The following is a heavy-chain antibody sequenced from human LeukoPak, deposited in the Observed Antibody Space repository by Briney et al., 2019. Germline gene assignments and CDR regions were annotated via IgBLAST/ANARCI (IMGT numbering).Heavy chain of an antibody. Sequence: GRFLRLSCAASGFTFSSYAMHWVRQAPGKGLEWVAVISYDGSNKYYADSVKGRFTISRDNSKNTLYLQMNSLRAEDTAVYYCARDGGSGWFDYWGQGTLVTVSS. D-gene: IGHD6-19*01. J-gene: IGHJ4*02. CDR1: GFTFSSYA. CDR2: ISYDGSNK. V-gene: IGHV3-30-3*01. CDR3: ARDGGSGWFDY.